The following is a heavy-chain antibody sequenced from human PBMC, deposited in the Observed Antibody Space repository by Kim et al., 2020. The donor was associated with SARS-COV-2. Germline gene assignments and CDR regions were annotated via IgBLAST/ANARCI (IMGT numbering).Heavy chain of an antibody. Sequence: SETLSLTCAVYGGSFSGYYWSWIRQPPGKGLEWIGEINHSGSTNYNPSLKSRVTISVDTSKNQFSLKLSSVTAADTAVYYCARGSTVWFGPVGGMDVWGQGTTVTVSS. CDR3: ARGSTVWFGPVGGMDV. CDR2: INHSGST. D-gene: IGHD3-10*01. J-gene: IGHJ6*02. V-gene: IGHV4-34*01. CDR1: GGSFSGYY.